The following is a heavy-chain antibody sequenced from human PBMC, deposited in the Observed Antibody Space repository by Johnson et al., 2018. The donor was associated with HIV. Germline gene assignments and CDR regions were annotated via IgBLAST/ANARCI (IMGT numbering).Heavy chain of an antibody. V-gene: IGHV3-20*04. CDR2: INWNGGST. CDR3: ARDSGSYQGAFDI. Sequence: VQLVESGGGLVQPGGSLRLSCAASGFTFGSYVMTWVRQAPGKGLEWVSGINWNGGSTGYADSVTGRFTISRDNTKNSLYLQMNSLRAEDTALYYCARDSGSYQGAFDIWGQGTMVTVSS. D-gene: IGHD1-26*01. J-gene: IGHJ3*02. CDR1: GFTFGSYV.